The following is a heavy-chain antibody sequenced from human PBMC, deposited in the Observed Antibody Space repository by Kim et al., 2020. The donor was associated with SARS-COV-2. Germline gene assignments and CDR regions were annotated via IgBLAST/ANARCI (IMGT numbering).Heavy chain of an antibody. CDR2: IRSKAYGGIT. D-gene: IGHD6-13*01. CDR1: GFTFGDYA. V-gene: IGHV3-49*03. Sequence: GGSLRLSCTASGFTFGDYAMSWFRQAPGKGLEWVGFIRSKAYGGITEYAASVKGRFTISRDDSKSIAYLQMNSLKTEDTAVYYCTRDKGRWTSGGSSSWYGIAVADDYWGQGTLVTVSS. CDR3: TRDKGRWTSGGSSSWYGIAVADDY. J-gene: IGHJ4*02.